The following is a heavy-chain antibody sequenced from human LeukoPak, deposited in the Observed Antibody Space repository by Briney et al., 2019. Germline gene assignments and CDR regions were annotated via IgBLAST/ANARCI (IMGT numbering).Heavy chain of an antibody. CDR2: IRGSDPTT. CDR1: GFIFSSYA. J-gene: IGHJ4*02. Sequence: PGGSLRLSCAASGFIFSSYAMSWVRQAPGKGLEWVSTIRGSDPTTYYADSVKGRFTISRDNARNTMYLQMNSLRAEDTAIYYCVRENGSPISNPWSSKYNQDSGSAFDHWGQGALVTVSS. V-gene: IGHV3-23*01. D-gene: IGHD3-10*01. CDR3: VRENGSPISNPWSSKYNQDSGSAFDH.